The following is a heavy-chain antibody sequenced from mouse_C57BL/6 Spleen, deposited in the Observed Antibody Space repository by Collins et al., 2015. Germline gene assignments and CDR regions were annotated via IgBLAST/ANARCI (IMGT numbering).Heavy chain of an antibody. Sequence: QVQLKQSGPGLVQPSQSLSITCTVSGFSLTSYGVHWVRQSPGKGLEWLGVIWRGGSTDYNAAFMSRLSITKDNSKSQVFFKMNSLQADDTAIYYCATITTVVATPLYYAMDYWGQGTSVTVSS. J-gene: IGHJ4*01. CDR1: GFSLTSYG. CDR3: ATITTVVATPLYYAMDY. D-gene: IGHD1-1*01. V-gene: IGHV2-5*01. CDR2: IWRGGST.